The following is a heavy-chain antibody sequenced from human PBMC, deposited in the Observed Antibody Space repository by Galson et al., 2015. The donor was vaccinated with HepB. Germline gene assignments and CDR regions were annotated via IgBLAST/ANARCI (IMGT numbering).Heavy chain of an antibody. CDR3: AKDPSWNYGTYYYTDV. D-gene: IGHD1-7*01. CDR1: GFTFSSYG. J-gene: IGHJ6*03. CDR2: ISYDGSNK. V-gene: IGHV3-30*18. Sequence: SLRLSCAASGFTFSSYGMHWVRQAPGKGLEWVAVISYDGSNKYYADSVKGRFTISRDNSKNTLYLQMNSLRAEDTAVYYCAKDPSWNYGTYYYTDVWGKGTTVTVSS.